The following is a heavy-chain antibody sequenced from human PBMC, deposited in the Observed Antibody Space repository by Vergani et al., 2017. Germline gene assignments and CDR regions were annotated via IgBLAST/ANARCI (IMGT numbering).Heavy chain of an antibody. Sequence: QVQLVQSGAEVKKPGSSVKVSCKASGGTFSSYAISWVRQAPGQGLEWMGGIIPIFGTANYAQKFQGRVTITADESTSTAYMELSSLRSEDTAVYYCARGNLPIALAGIGLQTWDYYGMDVWGQGTTVTVSS. CDR2: IIPIFGTA. V-gene: IGHV1-69*01. CDR3: ARGNLPIALAGIGLQTWDYYGMDV. D-gene: IGHD6-19*01. J-gene: IGHJ6*02. CDR1: GGTFSSYA.